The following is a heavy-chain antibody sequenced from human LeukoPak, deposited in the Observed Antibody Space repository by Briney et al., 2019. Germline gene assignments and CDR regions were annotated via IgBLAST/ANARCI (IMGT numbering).Heavy chain of an antibody. CDR2: IYHSEST. Sequence: PSETLSLTCTVSGGSISSGGYYWSWIRQPPGKGLEWIGYIYHSESTYYNPSLKSRVTISVDRSKNQFSLKLSSVTAADTAVYYCARGSGSPPGGDYYYYYMDVWGKGTTVTVSS. J-gene: IGHJ6*03. CDR3: ARGSGSPPGGDYYYYYMDV. CDR1: GGSISSGGYY. D-gene: IGHD3-10*01. V-gene: IGHV4-30-2*01.